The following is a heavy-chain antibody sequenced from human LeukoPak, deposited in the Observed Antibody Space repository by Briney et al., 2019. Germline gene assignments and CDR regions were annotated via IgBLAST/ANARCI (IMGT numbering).Heavy chain of an antibody. CDR3: ATPRTSLRGVINPGYFDY. CDR1: GYTLTELS. CDR2: FDPEDGET. D-gene: IGHD3-10*01. Sequence: ASVKVSCKVSGYTLTELSMHWVRQAPGKGLEWMGGFDPEDGETIYAQKFQDRVTMTEDTSTDTAYMELSSLRSEDTAVYYCATPRTSLRGVINPGYFDYWGQGTLVTVSS. J-gene: IGHJ4*02. V-gene: IGHV1-24*01.